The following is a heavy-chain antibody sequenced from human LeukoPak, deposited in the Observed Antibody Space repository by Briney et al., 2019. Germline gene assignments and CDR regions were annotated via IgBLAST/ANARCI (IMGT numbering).Heavy chain of an antibody. CDR3: AREAYDILTGYQRGIFDY. D-gene: IGHD3-9*01. Sequence: GGSLRLSCAASGFTFSSYGMHWVRQAPGKGLEWAAVISYDGSKKYYADSVKGRFTISRDSSKNTLYLQMNSLRAEDTAVYYWAREAYDILTGYQRGIFDYWGQGTLVTVSS. J-gene: IGHJ4*02. CDR2: ISYDGSKK. CDR1: GFTFSSYG. V-gene: IGHV3-30*03.